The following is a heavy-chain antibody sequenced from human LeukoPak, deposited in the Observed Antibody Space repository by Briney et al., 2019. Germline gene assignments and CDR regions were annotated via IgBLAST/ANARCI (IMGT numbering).Heavy chain of an antibody. D-gene: IGHD1-7*01. CDR2: IHYSGST. CDR3: ARSYGLGGSGTTVSY. J-gene: IGHJ4*02. CDR1: GGSIGSYY. V-gene: IGHV4-59*12. Sequence: SETLSLTCTVSGGSIGSYYWSWIRQPPGRGLEWIGYIHYSGSTNYNPSLKSRVTISVDTAKNQFSLKLNSVTAADTAVYYCARSYGLGGSGTTVSYWGQGTLVTVSS.